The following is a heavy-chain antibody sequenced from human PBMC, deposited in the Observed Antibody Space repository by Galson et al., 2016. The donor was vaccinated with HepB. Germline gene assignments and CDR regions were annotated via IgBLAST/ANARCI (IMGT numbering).Heavy chain of an antibody. Sequence: SETLSLTCSVSGGSMSTYCWSWMRQPPGERLEWIGYICDSGSSTYNPPLNSRVTMSLDTSKSHFSLRLASVTAADTAVYSCARHASPRGTRWFDPWGQGILVTVSS. CDR3: ARHASPRGTRWFDP. D-gene: IGHD1-14*01. J-gene: IGHJ5*02. CDR2: ICDSGSS. CDR1: GGSMSTYC. V-gene: IGHV4-59*08.